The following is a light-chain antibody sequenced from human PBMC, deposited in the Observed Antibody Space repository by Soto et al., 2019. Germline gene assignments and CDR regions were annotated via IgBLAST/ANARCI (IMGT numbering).Light chain of an antibody. V-gene: IGKV4-1*01. CDR3: QQYYSTPFT. CDR2: WAS. J-gene: IGKJ4*01. Sequence: DIVMTQSPDSLAVSLGERATINCKSSQSVLYNSNNKNYLAWYQQKPGQPPKLLIYWASTRESGVPDRVSGSGSGTGFTLAISSLQAEDVAVYYCQQYYSTPFTFGGGTKVDIK. CDR1: QSVLYNSNNKNY.